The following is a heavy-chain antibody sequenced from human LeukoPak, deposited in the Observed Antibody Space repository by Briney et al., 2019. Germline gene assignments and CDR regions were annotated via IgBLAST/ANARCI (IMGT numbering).Heavy chain of an antibody. V-gene: IGHV1-46*01. J-gene: IGHJ4*02. CDR2: INPSGGST. Sequence: GASVKVSCKASGYTFTSYYIHWVRQAPGQGLEWMGIINPSGGSTSYAQEFQGRVTMTRDTSTSTVYMELSSLRSEDTAVYYCARSASSGEFDYWGQGTLVTVSS. CDR1: GYTFTSYY. D-gene: IGHD2-15*01. CDR3: ARSASSGEFDY.